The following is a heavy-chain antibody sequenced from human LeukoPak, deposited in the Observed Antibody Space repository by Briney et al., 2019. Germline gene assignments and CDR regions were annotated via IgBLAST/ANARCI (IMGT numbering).Heavy chain of an antibody. Sequence: GGSLRLSCAASGFTFDDYGMSWVRQAPGEGLEWVSGINWNGGSTGYADSVKGRFTISRDNAKNSLYLQMNSLRAEDTALYYCARDQYSGYDWDYFDYWGQGTLVTVSS. CDR3: ARDQYSGYDWDYFDY. J-gene: IGHJ4*02. V-gene: IGHV3-20*04. CDR1: GFTFDDYG. D-gene: IGHD5-12*01. CDR2: INWNGGST.